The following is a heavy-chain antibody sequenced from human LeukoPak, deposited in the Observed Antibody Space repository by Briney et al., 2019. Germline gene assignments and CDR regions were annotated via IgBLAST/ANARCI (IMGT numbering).Heavy chain of an antibody. CDR3: ARVGGSVVPYFDY. D-gene: IGHD2-15*01. J-gene: IGHJ4*02. CDR1: GASFTNYY. CDR2: IYTSGST. V-gene: IGHV4-59*01. Sequence: SETLSPTCTVSGASFTNYYWSWVRQPPGKGLEWFGHIYTSGSTNYNPSLKSRVTISVDTSKNQFSLKLSSVTAADTAVYYCARVGGSVVPYFDYWGQGTLVTVSS.